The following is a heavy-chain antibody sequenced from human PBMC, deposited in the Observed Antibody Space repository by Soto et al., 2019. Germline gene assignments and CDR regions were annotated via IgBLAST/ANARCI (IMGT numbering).Heavy chain of an antibody. V-gene: IGHV1-46*01. CDR3: ARDCPVPPATPNNWYDP. D-gene: IGHD2-2*02. Sequence: GASVKVSCKASGYTFTSYYMHWVRQAPGQGLEWMGIINPSGGSTSYAQKFQGRVTMTRDTSTSTVYMELSSLRSEDTAVYYCARDCPVPPATPNNWYDPWGQGTLVTVSS. J-gene: IGHJ5*02. CDR1: GYTFTSYY. CDR2: INPSGGST.